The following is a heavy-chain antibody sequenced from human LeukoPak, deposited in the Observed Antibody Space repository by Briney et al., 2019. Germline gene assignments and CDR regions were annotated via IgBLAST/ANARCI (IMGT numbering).Heavy chain of an antibody. Sequence: PGGSLTLSCTASGFTFNNYAMHWVRQAPGKGLDWVAAISYGGTKKFYADSVKGRFTISRDNSRDTLYLQMNSLGGDDTALYYCARDRGSDADYYASGTYYNRGKGTLVTVSS. D-gene: IGHD3-10*01. CDR3: ARDRGSDADYYASGTYYN. CDR2: ISYGGTKK. CDR1: GFTFNNYA. J-gene: IGHJ4*02. V-gene: IGHV3-30*04.